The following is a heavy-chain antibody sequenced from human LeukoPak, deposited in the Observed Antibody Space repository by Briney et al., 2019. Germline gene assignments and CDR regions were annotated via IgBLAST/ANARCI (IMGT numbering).Heavy chain of an antibody. J-gene: IGHJ6*03. CDR3: AKDGFGDYASHYYYYYMDV. D-gene: IGHD4-17*01. V-gene: IGHV3-48*03. CDR1: GFTFSSYE. CDR2: ISSSGSTI. Sequence: HPGGSLRLSCAASGFTFSSYEMNWVRQAPGKGLEWVSYISSSGSTIYYADSVKGRFTISRDNAKNTLYLQMNSLRAEDTAVYYCAKDGFGDYASHYYYYYMDVWGKGTTVTISS.